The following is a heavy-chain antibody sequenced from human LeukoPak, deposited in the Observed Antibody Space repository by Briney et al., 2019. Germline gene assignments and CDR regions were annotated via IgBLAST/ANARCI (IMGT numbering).Heavy chain of an antibody. Sequence: SETLSLTCTVSGDSLSSNTYYWGWIRQPPEKGLEWIGSMYYSVSSYYNQSLKSRVTISVDTSKNHFSLKLTSVTAADTAVYYCARHYYDSSDSYPWYFDYWGQGTLVTVSS. D-gene: IGHD3-22*01. J-gene: IGHJ4*02. CDR3: ARHYYDSSDSYPWYFDY. V-gene: IGHV4-39*01. CDR1: GDSLSSNTYY. CDR2: MYYSVSS.